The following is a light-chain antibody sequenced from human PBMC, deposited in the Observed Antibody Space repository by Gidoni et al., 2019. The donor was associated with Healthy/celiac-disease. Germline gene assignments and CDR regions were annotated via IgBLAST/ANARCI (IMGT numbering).Light chain of an antibody. CDR2: LGS. V-gene: IGKV2-28*01. CDR3: MQALQTRT. J-gene: IGKJ1*01. CDR1: QSLLHSNGYNY. Sequence: DIVMTQSPLSLPVTPGEPASILCRSSQSLLHSNGYNYLDWYLQKPGQSPQLLIYLGSNRASGVPDRFSGSGSGTDFTLKISRVEAEDVGVYYCMQALQTRTFGQXTKVEIK.